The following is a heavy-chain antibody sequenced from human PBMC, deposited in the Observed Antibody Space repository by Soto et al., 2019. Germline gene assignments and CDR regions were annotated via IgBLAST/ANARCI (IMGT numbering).Heavy chain of an antibody. CDR2: RHPTVRA. CDR3: TRVLSTSYERLNVFDF. V-gene: IGHV4-59*11. Sequence: QVQLQESGPGLVKPSETLSLSCNVPGGSISGHFWSWIRRPLGKGLEWIGYRHPTVRALYDPSLKTRVTMAADMPKNLFSLKLTSVTGADSGVYYCTRVLSTSYERLNVFDFWGHGTMVTVPS. CDR1: GGSISGHF. J-gene: IGHJ3*01. D-gene: IGHD3-16*01.